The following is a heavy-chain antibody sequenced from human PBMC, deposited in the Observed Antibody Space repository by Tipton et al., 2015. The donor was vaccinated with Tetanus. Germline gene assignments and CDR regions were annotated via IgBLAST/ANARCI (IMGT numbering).Heavy chain of an antibody. CDR3: ARTFAGGHADY. Sequence: QVQLVQSGAEVKKPGSSVKVSCKASGYSFTGFYIQWVRQAPGQGLEWIGWINPYSGVTEFAQKFQAWVTLTRDTSISTAYMELSGLRSDDTAVYYCARTFAGGHADYWGQGTLVTVSS. V-gene: IGHV1-2*04. D-gene: IGHD5-12*01. CDR2: INPYSGVT. J-gene: IGHJ4*02. CDR1: GYSFTGFY.